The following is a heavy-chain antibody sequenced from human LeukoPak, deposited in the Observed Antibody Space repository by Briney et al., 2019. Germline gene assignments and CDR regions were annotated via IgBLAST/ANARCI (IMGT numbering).Heavy chain of an antibody. V-gene: IGHV3-23*01. J-gene: IGHJ4*02. CDR2: LGGRGVLT. CDR1: GFTFSNYA. CDR3: ARRDVSGYYALDC. Sequence: GGSLRLSCAASGFTFSNYAMSWVRQAPGKGLEWVSTLGGRGVLTYYADSVRGRFTVSRDNSKNTLYLQMNSLRAEDTAVYYCARRDVSGYYALDCWGQGFLVTVSS. D-gene: IGHD3-22*01.